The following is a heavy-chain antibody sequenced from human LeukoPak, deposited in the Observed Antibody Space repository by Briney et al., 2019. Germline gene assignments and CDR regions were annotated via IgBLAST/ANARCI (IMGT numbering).Heavy chain of an antibody. V-gene: IGHV1-69*04. CDR3: ASTSRDTAMVEV. J-gene: IGHJ4*02. D-gene: IGHD5-18*01. Sequence: SVKVSCKASGGTFSSYAISWVRQAPGQGLEWMGRIIPILGIANYAQKFQGRVTITADKSTSTAYMELSSLRSEDTAVYYCASTSRDTAMVEVWGQGTLVTVSS. CDR1: GGTFSSYA. CDR2: IIPILGIA.